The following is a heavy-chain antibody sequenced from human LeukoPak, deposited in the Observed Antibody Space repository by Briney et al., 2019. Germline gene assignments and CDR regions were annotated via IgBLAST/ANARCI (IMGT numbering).Heavy chain of an antibody. Sequence: GGSLRLSCAASGFTFSSYWMNWVRQAPGKGLEWVSSISGSSSYIYYADSVKGRFSISRDNAKNSLYLQMNSLRAEDTAVYYCARDLLGWELHYFDYWGQGTLVTVSS. D-gene: IGHD1-26*01. CDR1: GFTFSSYW. J-gene: IGHJ4*02. CDR3: ARDLLGWELHYFDY. CDR2: ISGSSSYI. V-gene: IGHV3-21*01.